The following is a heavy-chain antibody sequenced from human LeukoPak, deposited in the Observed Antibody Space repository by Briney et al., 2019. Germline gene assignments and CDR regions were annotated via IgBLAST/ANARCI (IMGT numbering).Heavy chain of an antibody. CDR1: GFNFRTSS. J-gene: IGHJ5*02. CDR3: PYLRTPYYNDNWLDP. V-gene: IGHV3-48*04. CDR2: ISSGSSPI. D-gene: IGHD3/OR15-3a*01. Sequence: PGGSLRLTCAASGFNFRTSSMNGVRQAPGKGLEWLSYISSGSSPIYYADSVKGRFPISRDDAQNLVFLQMNSLRAEDTAVYYCPYLRTPYYNDNWLDPWGQGALVTVSS.